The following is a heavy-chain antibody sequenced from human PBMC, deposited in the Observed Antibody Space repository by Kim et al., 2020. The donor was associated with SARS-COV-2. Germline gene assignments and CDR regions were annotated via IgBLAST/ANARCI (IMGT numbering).Heavy chain of an antibody. J-gene: IGHJ4*02. CDR3: ATSCSSTSCYPSFDY. Sequence: ASVKVSCKVSGYTLTELSMHWVRQAPGKGLEWMGGFDPEDGETIYAQKFQGRVTMTEDTSTDTAYMELSSLRSEDTAVYYCATSCSSTSCYPSFDYWGQGTLVAVSS. CDR2: FDPEDGET. V-gene: IGHV1-24*01. D-gene: IGHD2-2*01. CDR1: GYTLTELS.